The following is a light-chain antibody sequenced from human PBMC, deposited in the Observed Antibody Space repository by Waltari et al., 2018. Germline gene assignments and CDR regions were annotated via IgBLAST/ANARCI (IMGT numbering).Light chain of an antibody. CDR3: QQYYNTPPT. V-gene: IGKV4-1*01. CDR1: QSVSDHVNNKNY. J-gene: IGKJ1*01. CDR2: WAS. Sequence: DIAMTQSPDSLTVSPGERATINCRSSQSVSDHVNNKNYLAWYRQKPGQPPKLLISWASTREFGVPDRFSGSGSGTEFTLTISSLQPEDVAVYYCQQYYNTPPTFGQGTKVEIK.